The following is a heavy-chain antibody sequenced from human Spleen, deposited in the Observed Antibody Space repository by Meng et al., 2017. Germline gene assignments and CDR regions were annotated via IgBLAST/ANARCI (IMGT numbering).Heavy chain of an antibody. CDR3: ARVGSGSYYRLDY. V-gene: IGHV4-59*08. CDR2: IYYSGST. Sequence: QVQLRESGPGLVRPSETLSLTCTVSGGSVSGYFWSWVRQPPGKGLEWIGSIYYSGSTYYNPSLKNRVIISLDTSKSQFSLKLSSMTAADTAVYYCARVGSGSYYRLDYWGQGTLVTVSS. D-gene: IGHD3-10*01. J-gene: IGHJ4*02. CDR1: GGSVSGYF.